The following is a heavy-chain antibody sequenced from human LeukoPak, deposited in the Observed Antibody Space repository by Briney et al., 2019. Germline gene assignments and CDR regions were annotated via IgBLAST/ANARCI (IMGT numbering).Heavy chain of an antibody. CDR3: ARFGPYCSSTSCSYYFDY. J-gene: IGHJ4*02. V-gene: IGHV4-4*09. Sequence: SETLSLTCTVSGGSISSYYWSWIRQPAGKGLEWIGYIYTSGSTNYNPSLKSRVTISVDTSKNQFSLKLSSVTAADTAVYYCARFGPYCSSTSCSYYFDYWGQGTLVTVSS. CDR2: IYTSGST. D-gene: IGHD2-2*01. CDR1: GGSISSYY.